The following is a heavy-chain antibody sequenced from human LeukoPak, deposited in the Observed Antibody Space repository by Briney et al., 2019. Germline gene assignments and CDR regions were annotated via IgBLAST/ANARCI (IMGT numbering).Heavy chain of an antibody. J-gene: IGHJ4*02. CDR2: IYTSGST. D-gene: IGHD6-13*01. Sequence: SETLSLTCNVSGGSISSFYLSWIRQPPGKGLEWIGYIYTSGSTNYNPSLKSRVTISVDTSKNQFSLKLSSVTAADTAVYYCARHPRIAAAGVFDYWGQGTLVTVSS. V-gene: IGHV4-4*09. CDR3: ARHPRIAAAGVFDY. CDR1: GGSISSFY.